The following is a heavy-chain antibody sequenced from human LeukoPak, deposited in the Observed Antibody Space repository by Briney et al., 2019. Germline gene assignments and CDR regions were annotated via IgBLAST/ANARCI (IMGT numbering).Heavy chain of an antibody. V-gene: IGHV3-23*01. CDR1: GFTFSSYA. J-gene: IGHJ6*02. CDR3: AKETGYCSGGSCYSDYYGMDV. D-gene: IGHD2-15*01. CDR2: ISGSGGST. Sequence: GGSLRLSCAASGFTFSSYAMSWVRQAPGKGLEWVSAISGSGGSTYYADSVKGRFTISRDNSKNTLYLQMNSLRAEDTAVYYCAKETGYCSGGSCYSDYYGMDVWGQGTTVTVSS.